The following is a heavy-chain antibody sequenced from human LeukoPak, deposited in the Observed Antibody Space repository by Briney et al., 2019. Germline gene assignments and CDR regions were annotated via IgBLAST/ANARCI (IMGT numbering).Heavy chain of an antibody. D-gene: IGHD2-2*01. CDR1: GYTFTNYG. CDR2: ISAYNGNT. J-gene: IGHJ5*02. CDR3: ARMGCSSTSCYGNSVDP. Sequence: ASVKVSCKASGYTFTNYGINWVRQAPGRGLEWMGWISAYNGNTHYAQKFQGRVTMTTDTSTSTAYMELRSLTSDDTAVYYCARMGCSSTSCYGNSVDPWGQGTLVTVSS. V-gene: IGHV1-18*01.